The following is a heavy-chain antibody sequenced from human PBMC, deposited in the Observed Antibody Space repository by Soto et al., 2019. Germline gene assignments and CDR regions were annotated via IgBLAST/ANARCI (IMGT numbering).Heavy chain of an antibody. Sequence: AETLSLTDTVSGGSITSSYWSWIGRPPGKGLEWVAYIYETGISGYTPSTSYNPSLKSRVTMSVDTSKSQFSLKLTSVTAADTAVYYCARGEDAFFYYGLDVWGQGITVTVSS. CDR3: ARGEDAFFYYGLDV. J-gene: IGHJ6*02. CDR2: IYETGISGYTPST. V-gene: IGHV4-59*01. CDR1: GGSITSSY.